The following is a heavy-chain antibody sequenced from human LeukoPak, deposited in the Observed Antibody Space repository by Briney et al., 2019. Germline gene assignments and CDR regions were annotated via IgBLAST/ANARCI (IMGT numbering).Heavy chain of an antibody. CDR3: ARVAVAGTSATFDY. CDR1: GGSISNYY. Sequence: SETLSLTCTVSGGSISNYYWSWIRQPPGKGLEWIGEINHSGSTNYNPSLKSRVTISVDTSKNQFSLKLSSVTAADTAVYYCARVAVAGTSATFDYWGQGTLVTVSS. CDR2: INHSGST. V-gene: IGHV4-34*01. J-gene: IGHJ4*02. D-gene: IGHD6-19*01.